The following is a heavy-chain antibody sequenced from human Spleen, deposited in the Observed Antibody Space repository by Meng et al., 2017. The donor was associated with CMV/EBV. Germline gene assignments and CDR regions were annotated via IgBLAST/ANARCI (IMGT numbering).Heavy chain of an antibody. V-gene: IGHV1-69*08. J-gene: IGHJ4*02. D-gene: IGHD6-6*01. Sequence: SVKVSCKAYGGNFNSYNFIWVRQAPGQGLEWVGRIVPLLRTPIFAQSFQGRVTITADRSSSTAYMELSSLRSEDTAVYYCAAEPEYSSSSVDYWGQGTLVTVSS. CDR3: AAEPEYSSSSVDY. CDR1: GGNFNSYN. CDR2: IVPLLRTP.